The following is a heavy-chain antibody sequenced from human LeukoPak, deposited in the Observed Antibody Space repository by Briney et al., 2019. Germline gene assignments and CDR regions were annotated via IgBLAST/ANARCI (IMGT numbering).Heavy chain of an antibody. D-gene: IGHD3-22*01. CDR2: IIPIFGTA. J-gene: IGHJ2*01. CDR3: ARDHYYDSSGYYKPRYWYFDL. V-gene: IGHV1-69*05. CDR1: GGTFSSYA. Sequence: GASVKVSCKASGGTFSSYAISWVRQAPGQGLEWMGGIIPIFGTANYAQKFQGRVTITTDESTSIAYMELSSLRSEDTAAYYCARDHYYDSSGYYKPRYWYFDLWGRGTLVTVSS.